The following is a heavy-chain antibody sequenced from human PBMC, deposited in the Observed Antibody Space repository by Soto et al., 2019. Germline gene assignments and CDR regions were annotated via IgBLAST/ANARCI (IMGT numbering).Heavy chain of an antibody. Sequence: EVQLVETGGGLIQPGGSLRLSCAASGFSVSRNYMNWVRQAPGQGLEWVAVIYTGGTIFYADSVKGRFTISRDKSKNMVYLQMNSLRAEDTAVYYCAREITGTEGDYWGQGTLVTVSS. CDR2: IYTGGTI. CDR1: GFSVSRNY. CDR3: AREITGTEGDY. V-gene: IGHV3-53*02. D-gene: IGHD1-20*01. J-gene: IGHJ4*02.